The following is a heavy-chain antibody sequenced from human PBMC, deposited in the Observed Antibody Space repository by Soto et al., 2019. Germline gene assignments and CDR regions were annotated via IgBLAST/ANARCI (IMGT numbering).Heavy chain of an antibody. CDR3: ARDSPLCSSTSCYDY. CDR2: ISSSGSTI. V-gene: IGHV3-48*03. D-gene: IGHD2-2*01. Sequence: GGSLRLSCAASGFTFSSYEMNWVRQAPGKGLEWVSYISSSGSTIYYADSVKGRFTISRDNAKNSLYLQMNSLRAEDTAVYYCARDSPLCSSTSCYDYWGQGTLVTVSS. J-gene: IGHJ4*02. CDR1: GFTFSSYE.